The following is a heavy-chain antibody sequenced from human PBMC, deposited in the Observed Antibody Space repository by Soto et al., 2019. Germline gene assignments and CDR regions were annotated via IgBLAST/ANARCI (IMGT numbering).Heavy chain of an antibody. Sequence: SETLSLTCTVSGGSISSYYWTWIRQPPGKGLEWIGYVYSSGGTNYNPSLKSRVILSVGTSKNQFSLKMNYVTAADTAVYYCARMGPLYATTYWFFDRWGRSTRVTV. CDR1: GGSISSYY. CDR3: ARMGPLYATTYWFFDR. J-gene: IGHJ2*01. CDR2: VYSSGGT. V-gene: IGHV4-59*01. D-gene: IGHD2-8*01.